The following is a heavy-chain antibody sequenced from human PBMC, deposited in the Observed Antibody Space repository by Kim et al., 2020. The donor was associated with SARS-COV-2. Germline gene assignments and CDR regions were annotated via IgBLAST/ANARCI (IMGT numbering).Heavy chain of an antibody. D-gene: IGHD3-22*01. CDR1: GGSISSYY. V-gene: IGHV4-59*01. CDR3: ARDTGGGYYYDNNWFDP. J-gene: IGHJ5*02. CDR2: IYYSGST. Sequence: SETLSLTCTVSGGSISSYYWSWIRQPPGKGLEWIGYIYYSGSTNYNPSLKSRVTISVDTSKNQFSLKLSSVTAADTAVYYCARDTGGGYYYDNNWFDPWGQGTLVTVSS.